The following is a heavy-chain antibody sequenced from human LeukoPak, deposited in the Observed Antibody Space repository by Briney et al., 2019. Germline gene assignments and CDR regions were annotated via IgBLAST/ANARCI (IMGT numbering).Heavy chain of an antibody. D-gene: IGHD6-19*01. CDR3: AKDHSSGWFNFDY. Sequence: GGSLRLSCAASGFTLSSYSMNWVRQAPGKGLEWVSYISGTTNTIYYKDSVKGRFTISRDNSKNTLYLQMNSLRAEDTAVYYCAKDHSSGWFNFDYWGQGTLVTVSS. CDR1: GFTLSSYS. V-gene: IGHV3-48*01. J-gene: IGHJ4*02. CDR2: ISGTTNTI.